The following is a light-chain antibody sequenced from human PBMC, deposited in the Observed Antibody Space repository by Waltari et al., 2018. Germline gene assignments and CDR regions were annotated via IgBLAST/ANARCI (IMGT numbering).Light chain of an antibody. CDR2: SDN. Sequence: QSALTQPPSVSGTPGQTVTISCSGTRSNIGANTVNWYQQVPGTAPKLLIFSDNQRSSGSPDRCSGSKSGTSASLAISGLQSDDEADYFCATWDANVNAQVVFGGGTTVTV. V-gene: IGLV1-44*01. CDR3: ATWDANVNAQVV. J-gene: IGLJ2*01. CDR1: RSNIGANT.